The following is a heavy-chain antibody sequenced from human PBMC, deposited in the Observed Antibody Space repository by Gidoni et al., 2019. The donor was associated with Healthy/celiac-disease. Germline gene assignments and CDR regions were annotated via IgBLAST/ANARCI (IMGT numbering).Heavy chain of an antibody. CDR3: ARRHDYSNYVDY. CDR2: IYYSGST. CDR1: GGSISSSSYY. V-gene: IGHV4-39*01. J-gene: IGHJ4*02. D-gene: IGHD4-4*01. Sequence: QLQLQESGPGLVKPSETLSLTCTVSGGSISSSSYYWGWIRQPPGKGLEWIGSIYYSGSTYYNPSLKSRVTISVDTSKNQFSLKLSSVTAADTAVYYCARRHDYSNYVDYWGQGTLVTVSS.